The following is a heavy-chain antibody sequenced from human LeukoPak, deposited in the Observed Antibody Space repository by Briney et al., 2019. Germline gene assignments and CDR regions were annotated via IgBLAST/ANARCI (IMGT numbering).Heavy chain of an antibody. CDR3: ARATTFDY. J-gene: IGHJ4*02. Sequence: SETLSLTCTVSGGSIRSGDYYWSWIRQPPGKGLEWIGYIYYSGSTNYNPSLKSRVTISIDTSKNQFSLKLSSVTAADTAVYYCARATTFDYWGQGTLVTVSS. CDR1: GGSIRSGDYY. V-gene: IGHV4-30-4*01. CDR2: IYYSGST. D-gene: IGHD5-12*01.